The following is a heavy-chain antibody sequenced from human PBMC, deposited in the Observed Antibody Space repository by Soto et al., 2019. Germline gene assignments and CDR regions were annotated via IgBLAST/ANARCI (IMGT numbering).Heavy chain of an antibody. CDR3: ARDRIVVVPAALYYYYGMDV. J-gene: IGHJ6*02. D-gene: IGHD2-2*01. CDR1: GGSISSGDYY. Sequence: SETLSLTCTVSGGSISSGDYYWSWIRQPPGKGLEWIGYIYYSGSTYYNPSLKSRVTISVDTSKNQFSLKLSSVTAADTAVYYCARDRIVVVPAALYYYYGMDVWGQGTTVTVSS. CDR2: IYYSGST. V-gene: IGHV4-30-4*01.